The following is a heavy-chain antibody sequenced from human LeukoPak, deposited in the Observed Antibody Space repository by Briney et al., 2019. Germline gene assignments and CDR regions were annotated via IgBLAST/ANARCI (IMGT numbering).Heavy chain of an antibody. J-gene: IGHJ4*02. D-gene: IGHD2-8*01. CDR1: RASLTSYY. CDR3: ARLLLVGYEVYYFDY. Sequence: PSETLSLTCTVSRASLTSYYWSWIRQPAGKGLEWNGRIYTSGSTNYNPSLKSRVTRSVDRSKNQFSLKLSCICAAYPPVYHRARLLLVGYEVYYFDYWGQGTLVTVSS. V-gene: IGHV4-4*07. CDR2: IYTSGST.